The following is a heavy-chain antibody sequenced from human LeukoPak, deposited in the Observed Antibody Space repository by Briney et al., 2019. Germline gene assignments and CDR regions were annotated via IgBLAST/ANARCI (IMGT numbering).Heavy chain of an antibody. D-gene: IGHD3-3*01. Sequence: PGGSLRLSCAASGFTFSSYGMHWVRQAPGKGLEWVAVISYDGSNKYYADSVKGRFTISRDNSKNTLYLQMNSLRAEDTAVYYCARDGGTIFYYYGMDVWGQGTTVTVSS. CDR3: ARDGGTIFYYYGMDV. V-gene: IGHV3-30*03. CDR2: ISYDGSNK. J-gene: IGHJ6*02. CDR1: GFTFSSYG.